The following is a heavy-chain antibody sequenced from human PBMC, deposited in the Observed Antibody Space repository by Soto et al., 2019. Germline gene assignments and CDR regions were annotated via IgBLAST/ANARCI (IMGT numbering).Heavy chain of an antibody. Sequence: GGSLRLSCAASGFTFSNAWMSWVRQAPGKGLEWVGRIKSKTDGGTTDYAAPVKGRFTISRDDSKNTLYLQMNSLKTEDTAVYYCTTVEYSTPSDAFDIWGQGTMVTVSS. CDR1: GFTFSNAW. J-gene: IGHJ3*02. CDR2: IKSKTDGGTT. D-gene: IGHD6-6*01. CDR3: TTVEYSTPSDAFDI. V-gene: IGHV3-15*01.